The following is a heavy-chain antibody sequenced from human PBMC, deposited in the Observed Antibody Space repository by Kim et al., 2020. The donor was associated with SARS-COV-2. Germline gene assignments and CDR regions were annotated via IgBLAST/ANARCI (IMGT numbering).Heavy chain of an antibody. V-gene: IGHV1-8*01. CDR3: ARGFRAAAGPFYYNYCMDV. D-gene: IGHD6-13*01. Sequence: ASVKVSCKASGYTFTSYDINWVRQATGQGLEWMGWMNPNSGNTGYAQKFQGRVTMTRNTSISTAYMELSSLRSEDTAVYYCARGFRAAAGPFYYNYCMDVRGKRETGTVSS. CDR1: GYTFTSYD. CDR2: MNPNSGNT. J-gene: IGHJ6*03.